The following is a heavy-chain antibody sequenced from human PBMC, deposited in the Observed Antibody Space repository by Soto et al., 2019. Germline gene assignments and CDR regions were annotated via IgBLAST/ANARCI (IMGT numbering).Heavy chain of an antibody. Sequence: QVQLVQSGAEVKKPGSSVKVSCKASGGIFSTYAISWLRQPPGQVLEWMGGIIPLFGTPNYARRFQGRVTSTADESTIKAYMQLGRLRSEDMAVYYCARDRDDYGSGNYYNRIDFWGQGTLVTGSS. CDR1: GGIFSTYA. CDR2: IIPLFGTP. CDR3: ARDRDDYGSGNYYNRIDF. V-gene: IGHV1-69*01. J-gene: IGHJ4*02. D-gene: IGHD3-10*01.